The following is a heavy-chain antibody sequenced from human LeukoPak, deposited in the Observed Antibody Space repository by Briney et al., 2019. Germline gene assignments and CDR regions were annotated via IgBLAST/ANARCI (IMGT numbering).Heavy chain of an antibody. CDR1: GGSISSSSYY. V-gene: IGHV4-39*07. CDR3: ARAETYSSGWYDPFFDY. D-gene: IGHD6-19*01. J-gene: IGHJ4*02. Sequence: SETLSLTCTGSGGSISSSSYYWGWIRQPPGKGLEWIGSIYHSGSSYYNPSLKSRVTISVDTSKNQFSLKLRSVTAADTAVYHCARAETYSSGWYDPFFDYWGQGTLVTVST. CDR2: IYHSGSS.